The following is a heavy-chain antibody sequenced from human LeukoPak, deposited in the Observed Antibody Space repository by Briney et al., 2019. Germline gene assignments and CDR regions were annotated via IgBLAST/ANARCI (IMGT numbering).Heavy chain of an antibody. D-gene: IGHD2-15*01. CDR3: ARSRYCSGGSCYEAWNGFDY. J-gene: IGHJ4*02. CDR2: IKQDGSEK. V-gene: IGHV3-7*01. Sequence: GGSLRLSCAASGFTFSSYAMSWVRQAPGKGLEWVANIKQDGSEKYYVDSVKGRFTISRDNAKNSLYLQMNSLRAEDTAVYYCARSRYCSGGSCYEAWNGFDYWGQGTLVTVSS. CDR1: GFTFSSYA.